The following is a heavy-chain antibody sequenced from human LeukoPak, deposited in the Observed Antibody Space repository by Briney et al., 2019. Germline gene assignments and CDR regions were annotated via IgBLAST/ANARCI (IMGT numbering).Heavy chain of an antibody. CDR3: IAAAGPDAFDI. CDR2: IYYSGST. D-gene: IGHD6-13*01. Sequence: SETLSLTCTVSGGSISSYYWSWIRQHPGKGLEWIGYIYYSGSTNYNPSLKSRVTISVDTSKNQFSLKLSSVTAADTAVYYAIAAAGPDAFDIWGQGTMVTVSS. V-gene: IGHV4-59*01. CDR1: GGSISSYY. J-gene: IGHJ3*02.